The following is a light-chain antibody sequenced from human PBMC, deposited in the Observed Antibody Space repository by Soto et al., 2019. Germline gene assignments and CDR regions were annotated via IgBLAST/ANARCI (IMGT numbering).Light chain of an antibody. J-gene: IGLJ1*01. V-gene: IGLV3-21*04. Sequence: SYELTQPPSVSVAPGKTASITCGGANIGSKLVHWYRQKPGQAPMLVIFYDSDRPSGIAERFSGSNSGNTATLTISRVEGGDEADYYCQVWDSSSDLYVFGTGTKLTVL. CDR3: QVWDSSSDLYV. CDR1: NIGSKL. CDR2: YDS.